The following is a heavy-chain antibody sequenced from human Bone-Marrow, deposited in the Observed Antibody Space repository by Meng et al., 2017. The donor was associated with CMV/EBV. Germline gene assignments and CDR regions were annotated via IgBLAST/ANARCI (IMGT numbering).Heavy chain of an antibody. CDR3: ARDYYDSSGYHYYYYGMDV. V-gene: IGHV4-39*02. D-gene: IGHD3-22*01. J-gene: IGHJ6*02. CDR2: IYYSGST. Sequence: SETLSLTCTVSGGSISSSSYYWGWIRQPPGKGLEWIGSIYYSGSTYYNPSLKSRVTISVDTSKNQFSLKLSSVTAADTAVYYCARDYYDSSGYHYYYYGMDVWGQGTTVTVSS. CDR1: GGSISSSSYY.